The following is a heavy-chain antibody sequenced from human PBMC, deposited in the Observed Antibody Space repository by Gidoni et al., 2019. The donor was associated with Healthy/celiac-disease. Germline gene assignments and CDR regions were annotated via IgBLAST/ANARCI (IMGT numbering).Heavy chain of an antibody. CDR1: GFTVSSNY. CDR2: IYSGGST. CDR3: ARVGDTAMAYYYYYYMDV. J-gene: IGHJ6*03. V-gene: IGHV3-53*02. D-gene: IGHD5-18*01. Sequence: EVQLVETGGGLIQPGGSLRLSCAASGFTVSSNYMSWVRQAPGKGLEWVSVIYSGGSTYYADSVKGRFTISRDNSKNTLYLQMNSLRAEDTAVYYCARVGDTAMAYYYYYYMDVWGKGTTVTVSS.